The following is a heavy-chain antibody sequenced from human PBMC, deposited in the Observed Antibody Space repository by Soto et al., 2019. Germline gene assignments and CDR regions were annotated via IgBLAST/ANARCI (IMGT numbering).Heavy chain of an antibody. CDR3: AKDLSSERNCYGMDV. Sequence: QVQLVESGGGVVQPGRSLRLSCAASGFTFSSYGMHWVRQAPGKGLEWVAVISYDGSNKYYEDSVKGRFTISRDNSKNTLYLQMNSLRAEDTAVYYCAKDLSSERNCYGMDVWGQGTTVTVSS. J-gene: IGHJ6*02. D-gene: IGHD3-10*01. CDR1: GFTFSSYG. CDR2: ISYDGSNK. V-gene: IGHV3-30*18.